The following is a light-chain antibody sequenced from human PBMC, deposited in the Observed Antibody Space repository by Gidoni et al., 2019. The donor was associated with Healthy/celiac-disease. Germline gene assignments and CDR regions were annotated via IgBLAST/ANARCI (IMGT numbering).Light chain of an antibody. J-gene: IGLJ2*01. V-gene: IGLV1-44*01. CDR3: AAWDDSLNGVV. CDR2: SHN. CDR1: SSNIGSNT. Sequence: QSVRTQPHSASGTPGQRVTISVSGSSSNIGSNTVNWYQQLPGTAPQLLIYSHNKRPSGVPDRFSGSKSCTSASLAISGLQSEDEADYYCAAWDDSLNGVVFGGGTKLTVL.